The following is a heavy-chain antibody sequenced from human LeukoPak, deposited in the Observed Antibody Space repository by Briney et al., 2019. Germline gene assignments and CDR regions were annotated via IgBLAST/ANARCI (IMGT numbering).Heavy chain of an antibody. J-gene: IGHJ4*02. CDR1: GFTFNSFA. Sequence: PGGSLRLSCSASGFTFNSFAMHWVRQAPGKGLEYVSVISGNGGSTYYADSVKGRFTISRDNSKNTVYLHMSSLRAEDTAVYYCVKDKGYYGSGSPDGYFHYWGQGILVTVSS. D-gene: IGHD3-10*01. CDR2: ISGNGGST. CDR3: VKDKGYYGSGSPDGYFHY. V-gene: IGHV3-64D*06.